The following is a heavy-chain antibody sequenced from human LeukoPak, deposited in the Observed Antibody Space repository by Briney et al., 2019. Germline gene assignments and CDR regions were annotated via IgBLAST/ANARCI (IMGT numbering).Heavy chain of an antibody. CDR1: GYTFTSYY. CDR3: ARDRSANIYYYDSSGYYLRGFDP. J-gene: IGHJ5*02. V-gene: IGHV1-46*01. Sequence: ASVKVSCKASGYTFTSYYMHWVRQAPGQGLEWMGIINPSGGSTSYAQKFQGRVTMTRDTSTSTVYMELSSLRSEDTAVYYCARDRSANIYYYDSSGYYLRGFDPWGQGTLVTVSS. D-gene: IGHD3-22*01. CDR2: INPSGGST.